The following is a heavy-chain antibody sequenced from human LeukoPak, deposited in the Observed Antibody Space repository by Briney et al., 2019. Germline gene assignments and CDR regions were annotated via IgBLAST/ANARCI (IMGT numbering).Heavy chain of an antibody. D-gene: IGHD2/OR15-2a*01. V-gene: IGHV4-59*02. CDR2: LSYTGKT. Sequence: PSETLSLTCVVSGASVSTSHWNWIRQLPEKGLEWIGCLSYTGKTDYNPSFASRVTISLGTSKNQVSLKLRSVTTADTATYFCSEGYFEPFAHWGQGILVAVSS. CDR1: GASVSTSH. CDR3: SEGYFEPFAH. J-gene: IGHJ4*02.